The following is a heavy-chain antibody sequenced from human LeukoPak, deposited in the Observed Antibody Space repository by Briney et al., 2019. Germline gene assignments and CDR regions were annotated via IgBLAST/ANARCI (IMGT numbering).Heavy chain of an antibody. CDR1: GGSISSYY. V-gene: IGHV4-59*01. D-gene: IGHD2-21*02. J-gene: IGHJ6*03. CDR3: ARADCGGDCYNYYYYMDV. CDR2: IYYSGST. Sequence: SETLSLTWTVSGGSISSYYWSWIRQPPGKGLEWIGYIYYSGSTNYNPSLKSRVTISVDTSKNQFSLKLSSVTAADTAVYYCARADCGGDCYNYYYYMDVWGKGTTVTVSS.